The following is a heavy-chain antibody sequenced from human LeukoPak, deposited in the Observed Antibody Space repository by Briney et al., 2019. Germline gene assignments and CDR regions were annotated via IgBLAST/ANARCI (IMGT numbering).Heavy chain of an antibody. CDR1: GYTFTTYG. CDR3: ARELAYYYDSSGYYSRPELDY. CDR2: INTNTGNP. V-gene: IGHV7-4-1*02. Sequence: GASVMVSCKASGYTFTTYGINWVRQAPGQGLEWMGWINTNTGNPTYAQGFTGRFVFSLDTSVSTAYLQISSLKAEDTAVYYCARELAYYYDSSGYYSRPELDYWGQGTLVTVSS. J-gene: IGHJ4*02. D-gene: IGHD3-22*01.